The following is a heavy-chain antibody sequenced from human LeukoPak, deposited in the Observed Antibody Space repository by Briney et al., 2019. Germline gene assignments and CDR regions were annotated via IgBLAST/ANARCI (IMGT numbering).Heavy chain of an antibody. CDR2: IWYDGSNK. J-gene: IGHJ4*02. Sequence: PGGSLRLSCAASGFTFSSYGMHWVRQAPGKGLEWVAVIWYDGSNKYYADSVKGRFTISRDNSQNTLYLQMNSLRAEDTAVYYRARAHSSSWFFDYWGQGTLVTVSS. CDR3: ARAHSSSWFFDY. CDR1: GFTFSSYG. D-gene: IGHD6-13*01. V-gene: IGHV3-33*01.